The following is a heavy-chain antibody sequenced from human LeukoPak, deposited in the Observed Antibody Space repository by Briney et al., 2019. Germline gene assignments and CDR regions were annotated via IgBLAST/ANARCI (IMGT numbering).Heavy chain of an antibody. J-gene: IGHJ4*02. CDR3: ASCLRGPYQLLSGDYYFDY. CDR2: IIPIFGTA. Sequence: EASVKVSCKASGGTFSSYAISWVRQAPGQGLEWMGGIIPIFGTANYAQKFQGRVTITADESTSTAYMELSSLRSEDTAVYYCASCLRGPYQLLSGDYYFDYWGQGTLVTVSS. V-gene: IGHV1-69*13. D-gene: IGHD2-2*01. CDR1: GGTFSSYA.